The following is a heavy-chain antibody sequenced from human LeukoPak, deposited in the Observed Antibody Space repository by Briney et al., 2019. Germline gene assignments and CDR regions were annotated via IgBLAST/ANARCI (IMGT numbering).Heavy chain of an antibody. D-gene: IGHD6-13*01. J-gene: IGHJ4*02. CDR1: GYTFTIYN. Sequence: ASVKVSCKASGYTFTIYNMHWVRQAPGQRLEWMGWINAGNGNTKYSQKFQGRVTITRDTSASTAYMELSSLRSEDTAVYYCARDVSSTTYRFDYWGQGALVTVSS. V-gene: IGHV1-3*01. CDR3: ARDVSSTTYRFDY. CDR2: INAGNGNT.